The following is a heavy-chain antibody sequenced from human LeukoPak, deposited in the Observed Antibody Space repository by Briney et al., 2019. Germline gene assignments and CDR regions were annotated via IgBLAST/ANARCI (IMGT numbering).Heavy chain of an antibody. J-gene: IGHJ4*02. CDR1: GGSFSGYY. D-gene: IGHD4-17*01. Sequence: PSETLSLTCAVYGGSFSGYYWSWIRQPPGKGLEWIGEINHSGSTNYNPSLKSRVTISVDTSKNQFSLKLSSVTAADTAVYYCARGRIATVTTFFDYWGQGTLVTVPS. CDR3: ARGRIATVTTFFDY. CDR2: INHSGST. V-gene: IGHV4-34*01.